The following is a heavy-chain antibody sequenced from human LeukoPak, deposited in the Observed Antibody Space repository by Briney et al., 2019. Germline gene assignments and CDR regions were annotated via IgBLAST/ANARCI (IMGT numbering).Heavy chain of an antibody. CDR1: GGTFSSYA. V-gene: IGHV1-69*05. J-gene: IGHJ1*01. CDR3: ARGRYCSSTSCYLNFQH. CDR2: IIPIFGTA. Sequence: SVKVSCKASGGTFSSYAISWVRQAPGQGLEWMGGIIPIFGTANYAQKFQGRVTITTDESTSTAYMELSSLRSEDTAVYYCARGRYCSSTSCYLNFQHWGQGTLVTVSS. D-gene: IGHD2-2*01.